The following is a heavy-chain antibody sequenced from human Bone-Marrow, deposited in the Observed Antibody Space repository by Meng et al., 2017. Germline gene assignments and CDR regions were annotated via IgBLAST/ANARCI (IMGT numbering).Heavy chain of an antibody. Sequence: GESLKISCAASGFTFSSYWMHWVRQAPGKGLVWVSRINSDGSSTSYADSVKGRSTISRDNAKNTLYLQMNSLRAEDTAVYYCARAGYYYDSSGYYNWGQGTLVTVFS. CDR1: GFTFSSYW. D-gene: IGHD3-22*01. J-gene: IGHJ4*02. CDR2: INSDGSST. V-gene: IGHV3-74*01. CDR3: ARAGYYYDSSGYYN.